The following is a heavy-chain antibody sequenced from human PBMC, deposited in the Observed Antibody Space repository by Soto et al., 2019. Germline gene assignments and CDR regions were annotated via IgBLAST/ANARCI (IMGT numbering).Heavy chain of an antibody. V-gene: IGHV4-59*01. J-gene: IGHJ5*02. D-gene: IGHD6-6*01. Sequence: QVQLQESGPGLVKPSETLSLTCTVSGGSISSYYWSWIRQPPGKGLQWIGYIYYSGSTNYNPSLKSRVTTSVDTSKNQFSLRLSSVTAADTAVYYCARPFSSSQPYNWFDPWGQGTLVTVSS. CDR1: GGSISSYY. CDR3: ARPFSSSQPYNWFDP. CDR2: IYYSGST.